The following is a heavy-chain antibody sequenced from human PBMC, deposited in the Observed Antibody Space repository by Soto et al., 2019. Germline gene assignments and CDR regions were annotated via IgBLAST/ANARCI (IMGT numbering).Heavy chain of an antibody. J-gene: IGHJ3*02. V-gene: IGHV4-59*01. CDR1: GGSLRRYY. Sequence: SETLCRTGRVAGGSLRRYYGSWIRQPPGKGLGWIAYIYYSGTSYNPSLKSRVSISLDTSKNQFSLKLSSVTAADTAVYYCARTYDVSGPNSGGYAFDIWGQGTMVTVSS. CDR2: IYYSGT. CDR3: ARTYDVSGPNSGGYAFDI. D-gene: IGHD3-22*01.